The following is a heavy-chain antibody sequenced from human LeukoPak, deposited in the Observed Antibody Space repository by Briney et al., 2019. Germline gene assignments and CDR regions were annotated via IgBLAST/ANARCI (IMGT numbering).Heavy chain of an antibody. J-gene: IGHJ5*02. CDR2: IYYSGST. Sequence: SQTLSLTCTVSGGSISSGDYYWSWIRQPPGKGLEWIGYIYYSGSTYYNPSLKSRVTISVDTSKNQFSLKLSSVTAADTAVYYCALGGLWFGELYWFDPWGQGTLVTVSS. CDR3: ALGGLWFGELYWFDP. CDR1: GGSISSGDYY. D-gene: IGHD3-10*01. V-gene: IGHV4-30-4*01.